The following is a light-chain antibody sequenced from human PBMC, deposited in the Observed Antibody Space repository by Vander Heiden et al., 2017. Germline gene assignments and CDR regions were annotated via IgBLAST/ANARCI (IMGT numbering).Light chain of an antibody. CDR1: QSLTSN. Sequence: EIVMTQSPATLSVSPGERATLSCRASQSLTSNLAWYQQKPGQAPRLLIYGASTRATGIPARFSGSGSGTDFTLTISSLQSEDFVVYYCQQYNDWPPLTFGGGTKVEIK. CDR3: QQYNDWPPLT. J-gene: IGKJ4*01. V-gene: IGKV3-15*01. CDR2: GAS.